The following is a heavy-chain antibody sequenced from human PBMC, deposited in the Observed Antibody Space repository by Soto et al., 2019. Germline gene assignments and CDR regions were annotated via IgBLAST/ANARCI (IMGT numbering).Heavy chain of an antibody. V-gene: IGHV3-21*01. CDR1: GFTFSSYT. CDR2: ISSSSSYI. J-gene: IGHJ5*02. CDR3: ARGPYGDYSNWFDP. Sequence: GGSLRLSCAASGFTFSSYTMNWVRQAPGKGLEWVSSISSSSSYIYYADSVKGRFTISRDNAKNSLYLQMNSLRAEDTAVYYCARGPYGDYSNWFDPGGQGTLVTVAA. D-gene: IGHD4-17*01.